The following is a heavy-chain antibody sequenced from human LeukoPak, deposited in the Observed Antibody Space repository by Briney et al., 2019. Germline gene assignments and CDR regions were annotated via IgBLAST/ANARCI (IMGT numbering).Heavy chain of an antibody. CDR3: AKGTGDFWSGYYPPTYFDY. CDR2: ISGSGGST. V-gene: IGHV3-23*01. D-gene: IGHD3-3*01. CDR1: GFTFSNYA. Sequence: GGSLRLSCAASGFTFSNYAMNWVRQAPGRGLEWVSVISGSGGSTYYADSVKGRFTISRDNSKNTLYLQMNSLRAEDTAVYYCAKGTGDFWSGYYPPTYFDYWGQGTLVTVSS. J-gene: IGHJ4*02.